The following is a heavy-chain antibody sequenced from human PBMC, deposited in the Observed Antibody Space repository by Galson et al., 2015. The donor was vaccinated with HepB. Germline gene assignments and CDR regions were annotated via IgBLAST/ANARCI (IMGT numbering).Heavy chain of an antibody. CDR2: ISGYTYGT. Sequence: SLRLSCAGSGFIFSNYALSWVRQAPGKGLQWVSGISGYTYGTYYADSVKGRSTISRANSRNTIYLHRNSLRVENTAIYYCAREEYGSGWYGSVMGNWFDPWGQGTLVTVSS. D-gene: IGHD6-19*01. J-gene: IGHJ5*02. CDR3: AREEYGSGWYGSVMGNWFDP. V-gene: IGHV3-23*01. CDR1: GFIFSNYA.